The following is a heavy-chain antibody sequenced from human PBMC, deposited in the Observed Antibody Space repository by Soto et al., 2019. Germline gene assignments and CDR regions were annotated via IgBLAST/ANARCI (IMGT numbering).Heavy chain of an antibody. CDR1: GFTVTNKY. V-gene: IGHV3-53*01. J-gene: IGHJ2*01. Sequence: EVQLVESGGNLIQPGGSLRLSCAASGFTVTNKYMTWVRQAPGKGLEWDSLIYSGGATSYADSVKGRFTISRDNSKDILYLPVNSLRAEDTAVYYCARVDYGDYGWYFDLWGRGTLVTVSS. CDR2: IYSGGAT. D-gene: IGHD4-17*01. CDR3: ARVDYGDYGWYFDL.